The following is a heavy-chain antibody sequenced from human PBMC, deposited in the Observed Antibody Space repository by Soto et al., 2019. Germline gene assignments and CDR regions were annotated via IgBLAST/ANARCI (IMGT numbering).Heavy chain of an antibody. V-gene: IGHV3-15*01. Sequence: GGSLRLSCAASGFTFSNAWMSWVRQAPGKGLEWVGRIKSKTDGGTTDYAAPVKGRFTISRDDSKNTLYLQMNSLKAEDTAVYYCTTDWPLCGTSCYAEYFQHWGQGTLVTVSS. CDR2: IKSKTDGGTT. CDR1: GFTFSNAW. D-gene: IGHD2-2*01. J-gene: IGHJ1*01. CDR3: TTDWPLCGTSCYAEYFQH.